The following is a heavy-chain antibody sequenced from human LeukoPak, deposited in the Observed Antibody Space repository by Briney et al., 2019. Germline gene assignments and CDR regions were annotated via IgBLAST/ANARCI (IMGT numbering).Heavy chain of an antibody. J-gene: IGHJ4*02. D-gene: IGHD3-3*01. V-gene: IGHV4-59*12. CDR1: GGSISSYY. CDR2: IYYSGST. CDR3: AGSVSGGWSIDY. Sequence: SETLSLTCTVSGGSISSYYWSWIRQPPGKGLEWIGYIYYSGSTNYNPSLKSRVTISVNTSKNQFSLKLSSVTAAVTAVYYCAGSVSGGWSIDYWGQGTLVTVSS.